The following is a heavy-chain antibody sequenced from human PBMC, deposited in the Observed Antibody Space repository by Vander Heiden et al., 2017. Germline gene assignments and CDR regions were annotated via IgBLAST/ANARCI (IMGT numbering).Heavy chain of an antibody. Sequence: EVQLVESGGGLVKPGGSLRLSCAASGFTFGNAWMNWVRRVPGKGLGWVGRIKRKTDGGTTDYAAPVKGRFTISRDDSKNTLYLQMNSLKTEDTAVYYCTADVVVIIGGFDYWGQGTLVTVSS. CDR2: IKRKTDGGTT. V-gene: IGHV3-15*07. CDR3: TADVVVIIGGFDY. D-gene: IGHD3-22*01. CDR1: GFTFGNAW. J-gene: IGHJ4*02.